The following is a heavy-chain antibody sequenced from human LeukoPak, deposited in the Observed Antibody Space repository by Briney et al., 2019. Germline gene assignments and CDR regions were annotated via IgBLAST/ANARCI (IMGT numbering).Heavy chain of an antibody. V-gene: IGHV4-59*03. CDR1: NGSISYYY. Sequence: PSETLSLTCTVSNGSISYYYWSWIRQSPGKGLEWIAYIFHRGSTDYNPSLKSRLTISVDTSKNQFSLKMSSVTAADTAVYFCARGGVLPRAFDAWGQGTLVTVSS. J-gene: IGHJ5*02. CDR2: IFHRGST. D-gene: IGHD3-16*01. CDR3: ARGGVLPRAFDA.